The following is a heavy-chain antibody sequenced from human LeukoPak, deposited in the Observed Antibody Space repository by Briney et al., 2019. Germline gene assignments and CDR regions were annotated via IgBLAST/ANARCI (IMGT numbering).Heavy chain of an antibody. J-gene: IGHJ6*03. Sequence: SETLSLTCAVYGGSFSGYYWSWIRQPPGKGLEWIGEINHSGSTNYNPSLESRVTISIDTSKNQFSLKLSSVTAADTAMYYCARLYSSYGDYYYYYMDVWGKGTTVTVSS. CDR3: ARLYSSYGDYYYYYMDV. V-gene: IGHV4-34*01. CDR1: GGSFSGYY. D-gene: IGHD2-21*01. CDR2: INHSGST.